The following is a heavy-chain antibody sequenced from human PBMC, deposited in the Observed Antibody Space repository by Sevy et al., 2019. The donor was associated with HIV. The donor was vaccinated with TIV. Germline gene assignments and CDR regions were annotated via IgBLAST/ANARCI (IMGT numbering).Heavy chain of an antibody. V-gene: IGHV3-49*04. Sequence: GGSLRLSCKASGFIFGEYGMSWVRQAPGKGLEWISFIRRTNYGGTKEYGGAVKGRFSIPRDDSKNIAYLQMNSLETEDTGVYYCTRGGRCSSSSCRYYFDYWGQGTLVTVSS. CDR3: TRGGRCSSSSCRYYFDY. CDR2: IRRTNYGGTK. J-gene: IGHJ4*02. CDR1: GFIFGEYG. D-gene: IGHD2-2*01.